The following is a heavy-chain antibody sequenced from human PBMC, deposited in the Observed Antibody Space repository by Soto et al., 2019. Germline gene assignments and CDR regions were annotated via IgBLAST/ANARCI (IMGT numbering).Heavy chain of an antibody. Sequence: QVQLFQSGAEVKKPGSSVKVSCKASADTFNSYSLSWLRQAPGQRLEWMGGITPVFGTADYAQSFEDRLTITADDSTRTVYMELSSLRSDDTAVYYCARSLEGTTVTNWFDPWGQGALVTVSS. CDR2: ITPVFGTA. CDR1: ADTFNSYS. D-gene: IGHD4-17*01. J-gene: IGHJ5*02. V-gene: IGHV1-69*01. CDR3: ARSLEGTTVTNWFDP.